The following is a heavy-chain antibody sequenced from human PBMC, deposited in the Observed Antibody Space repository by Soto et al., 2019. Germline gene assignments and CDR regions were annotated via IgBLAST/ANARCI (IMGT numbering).Heavy chain of an antibody. Sequence: GSLRLSCAASGFSVSRNYMSWVRQAPGKGLEWVSVIYSGGTTYYADSVKGRFTISRDNSKNTLYLQMNTLRAEDTAVYYCARDQRALLAVYGMDVWGQGTTVTVSS. J-gene: IGHJ6*02. V-gene: IGHV3-53*01. CDR3: ARDQRALLAVYGMDV. CDR2: IYSGGTT. CDR1: GFSVSRNY.